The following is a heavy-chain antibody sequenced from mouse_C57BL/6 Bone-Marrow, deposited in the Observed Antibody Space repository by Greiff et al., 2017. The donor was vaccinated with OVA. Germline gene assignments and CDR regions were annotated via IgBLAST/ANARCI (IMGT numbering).Heavy chain of an antibody. Sequence: VKLVESGAELARPGASVKLSCKASGYTFTSYGISWVKQRTGQGLEWIGEIYPRSGNTYYNEKFKGKATLTADKSSSAAYMELRSLTSEDSAVYFGAREDYYGSSSAWFAYWGQGTLVTVSA. CDR1: GYTFTSYG. D-gene: IGHD1-1*01. CDR3: AREDYYGSSSAWFAY. J-gene: IGHJ3*01. CDR2: IYPRSGNT. V-gene: IGHV1-81*01.